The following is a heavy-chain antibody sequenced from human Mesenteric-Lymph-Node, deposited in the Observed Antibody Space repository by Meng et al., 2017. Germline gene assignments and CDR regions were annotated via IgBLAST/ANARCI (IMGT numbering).Heavy chain of an antibody. CDR1: GGSISSYY. CDR3: AREGKVRGVIHPNPDAFDI. J-gene: IGHJ3*02. D-gene: IGHD3-10*01. CDR2: IYHSGST. Sequence: SETLSLTCTVSGGSISSYYWSWIRQPPGKGLEWIGSIYHSGSTYYNPSLKSRVTISVDTSKNQFSLKLSSVTAADTAVYYCAREGKVRGVIHPNPDAFDIWGQGTMVTVSS. V-gene: IGHV4-38-2*02.